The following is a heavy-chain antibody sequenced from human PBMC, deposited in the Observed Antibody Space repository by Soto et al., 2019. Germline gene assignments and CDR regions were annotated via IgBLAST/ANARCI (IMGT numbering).Heavy chain of an antibody. D-gene: IGHD1-26*01. CDR3: AREVGATPYDYYGMDV. CDR2: ISYDESNK. Sequence: GGSLRLSCAASGFTFSSYAMHWVRQAPGKGLEWVAVISYDESNKYYADSVKGRFTISRDNSKNTLYLQMNSLRAEDTAVYYCAREVGATPYDYYGMDVWGQGTTVTVSS. V-gene: IGHV3-30*04. CDR1: GFTFSSYA. J-gene: IGHJ6*02.